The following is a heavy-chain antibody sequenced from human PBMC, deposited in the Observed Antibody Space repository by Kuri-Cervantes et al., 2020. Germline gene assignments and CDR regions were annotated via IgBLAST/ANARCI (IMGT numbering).Heavy chain of an antibody. CDR2: IYYSGST. Sequence: GSLRLSCTVSGGSISSYYWSWIRQPPGKGLEWIGYIYYSGSTNYNPSLKSRVTMSVDTSKNQFSLKLSSVTAADTAVYYCARNVDSSSFSYFDLWGRGTLVTVSS. D-gene: IGHD6-13*01. CDR1: GGSISSYY. V-gene: IGHV4-59*12. J-gene: IGHJ2*01. CDR3: ARNVDSSSFSYFDL.